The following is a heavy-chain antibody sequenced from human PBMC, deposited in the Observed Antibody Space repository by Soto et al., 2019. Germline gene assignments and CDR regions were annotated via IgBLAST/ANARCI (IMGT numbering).Heavy chain of an antibody. CDR3: ARLIGDSWLDS. CDR2: IYYSGST. Sequence: SETLSLTCTVSGGPMSSFYWTWIRQPPGKGLEWIGYIYYSGSTNYNPSLKSRVTMSVDTSNNQLSLQLNSVTPDDTAVYYCARLIGDSWLDSWGQGTMVTVSS. J-gene: IGHJ5*01. CDR1: GGPMSSFY. V-gene: IGHV4-59*08.